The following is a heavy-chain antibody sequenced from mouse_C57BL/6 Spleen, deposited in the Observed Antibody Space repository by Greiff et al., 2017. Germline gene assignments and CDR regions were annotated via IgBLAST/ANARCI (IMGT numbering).Heavy chain of an antibody. V-gene: IGHV10-1*01. D-gene: IGHD2-4*01. CDR1: GFSFNTYA. Sequence: EAGGGLVQPKGSLKLSCAASGFSFNTYAMNWVRQAPGKGLEWVARIRSKSNNYATYYADSVKDRFTISRDDSESMLYLQMNNLKTEDTAMYYCVTSYDYDEGAWFAYWGQGTLVTVSA. CDR2: IRSKSNNYAT. CDR3: VTSYDYDEGAWFAY. J-gene: IGHJ3*01.